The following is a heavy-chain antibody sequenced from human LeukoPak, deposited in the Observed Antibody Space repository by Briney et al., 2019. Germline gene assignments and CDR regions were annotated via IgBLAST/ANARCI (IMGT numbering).Heavy chain of an antibody. CDR1: GFTFSSYW. Sequence: GGSLRLSCAASGFTFSSYWMSWVRQAPGKGPEWVANVKEDASETFYVDSVKGRFTISRDNAKNSLYLQMRSLRGEDTAVYYCVRDGRSFDYWGQGTLVTVSS. CDR3: VRDGRSFDY. J-gene: IGHJ4*02. CDR2: VKEDASET. V-gene: IGHV3-7*01.